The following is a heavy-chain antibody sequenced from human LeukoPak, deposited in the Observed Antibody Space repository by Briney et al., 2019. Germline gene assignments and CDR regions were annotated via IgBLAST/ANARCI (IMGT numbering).Heavy chain of an antibody. J-gene: IGHJ3*02. Sequence: SQTLSLTCTVSGGSISSGDYYWSWIRQPPGKGLEWIGYIYYSGSTYYNPSLKSRVTISVDTSKNQFSLKLSSVTAADTAVYYCARDGDERDYGGNSVAFDIWGQGTMVTVSS. D-gene: IGHD4-23*01. V-gene: IGHV4-30-4*01. CDR3: ARDGDERDYGGNSVAFDI. CDR1: GGSISSGDYY. CDR2: IYYSGST.